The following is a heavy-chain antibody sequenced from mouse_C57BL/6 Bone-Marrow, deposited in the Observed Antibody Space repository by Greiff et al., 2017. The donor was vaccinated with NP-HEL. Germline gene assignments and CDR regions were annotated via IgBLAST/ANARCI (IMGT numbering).Heavy chain of an antibody. J-gene: IGHJ3*01. CDR2: ISDGGSYT. Sequence: EVKLVESGGGLVKPGGSLKLSCAASGFTFSSYAMSWVRQTPEKRLEWVATISDGGSYTYYPDNVKGRFTISRDNAKNKLYLQMSHLKSEDTAMYYCARDYDDWFAYWGQGTLVTVSA. V-gene: IGHV5-4*01. D-gene: IGHD2-3*01. CDR1: GFTFSSYA. CDR3: ARDYDDWFAY.